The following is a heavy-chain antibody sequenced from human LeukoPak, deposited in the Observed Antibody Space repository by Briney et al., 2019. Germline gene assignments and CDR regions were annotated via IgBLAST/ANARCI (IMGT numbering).Heavy chain of an antibody. V-gene: IGHV3-21*01. D-gene: IGHD4-11*01. Sequence: GGSLRLSCAASGFTFSSYSMHWVRQAPGKGLEWVSSISSSSSYIYYADSVRGRFTVSRDNAKNSLYLQMNSLRAEDTAVYYCARDDDYGNYDVDYWGQGTLVTVSS. CDR3: ARDDDYGNYDVDY. J-gene: IGHJ4*02. CDR1: GFTFSSYS. CDR2: ISSSSSYI.